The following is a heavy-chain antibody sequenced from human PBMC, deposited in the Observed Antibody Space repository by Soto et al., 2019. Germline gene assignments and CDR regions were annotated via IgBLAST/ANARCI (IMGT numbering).Heavy chain of an antibody. V-gene: IGHV4-39*01. D-gene: IGHD3-22*01. CDR1: CGSISRSSYY. Sequence: SETVSLTRTVSCGSISRSSYYWAWIRQPTWEGLECIGSIYYSGRTYQNPSLQSRVTLSADTSKSQFSLKLTSVNAADPAVYYCASLFYYEASGFYHSLDDWGQGTLVTVS. CDR2: IYYSGRT. J-gene: IGHJ4*02. CDR3: ASLFYYEASGFYHSLDD.